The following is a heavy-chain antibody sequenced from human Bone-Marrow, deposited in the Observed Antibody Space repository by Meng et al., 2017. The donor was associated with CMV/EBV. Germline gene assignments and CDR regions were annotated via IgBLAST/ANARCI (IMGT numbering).Heavy chain of an antibody. CDR1: GGSFSGYY. CDR2: INHSGST. CDR3: ARARMLAPFDI. V-gene: IGHV4-34*01. D-gene: IGHD2/OR15-2a*01. Sequence: SETLSLTCAVYGGSFSGYYWSWIRQPPGKGLEWIGEINHSGSTNYNPSLKSRVTISIDTSKKQFSLNLRSVTAADTAVYFCARARMLAPFDIWGQGTMVTVSS. J-gene: IGHJ3*02.